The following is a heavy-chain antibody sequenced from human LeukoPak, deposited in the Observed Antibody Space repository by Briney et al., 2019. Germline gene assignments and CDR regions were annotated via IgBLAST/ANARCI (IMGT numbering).Heavy chain of an antibody. D-gene: IGHD3-3*01. CDR2: IVVGSGNT. Sequence: SVKVSCKASGFIFTSSAMQWVRQARGQRLEWIGWIVVGSGNTNYAQKFQERVTITRDMSTSTAYMELSSLRSEDTAVYYCAAARFLEWPFDYWGQGTLVTVSS. V-gene: IGHV1-58*02. J-gene: IGHJ4*02. CDR3: AAARFLEWPFDY. CDR1: GFIFTSSA.